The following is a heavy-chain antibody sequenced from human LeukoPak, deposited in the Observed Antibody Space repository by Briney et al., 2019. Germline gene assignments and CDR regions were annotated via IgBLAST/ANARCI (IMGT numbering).Heavy chain of an antibody. CDR1: GGSISSGSYY. CDR3: GAGSYGYWFFDL. Sequence: SQTLSLTCTVSGGSISSGSYYWSWIRQPAGKGLEWIGRIYTSGSTNYNPSLKSRVTISVDTSKNQSSLKLSSVTAADTAVDYWGAGSYGYWFFDLWGRGTLVTGSS. D-gene: IGHD1-26*01. J-gene: IGHJ2*01. CDR2: IYTSGST. V-gene: IGHV4-61*02.